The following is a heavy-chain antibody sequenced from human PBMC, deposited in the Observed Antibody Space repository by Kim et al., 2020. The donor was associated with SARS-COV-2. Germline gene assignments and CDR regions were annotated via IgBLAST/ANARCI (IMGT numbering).Heavy chain of an antibody. D-gene: IGHD3-10*01. Sequence: GGSLRLSCAASGFTFSSYAMHWVRQAPGKGLEWVAVISYDGSNKYYADSVKGRFTISRDNSKNTLYLQMNSLRAEDTAVYYCASHESGISLGDYWGQGTLVTVSS. V-gene: IGHV3-30-3*01. CDR2: ISYDGSNK. CDR3: ASHESGISLGDY. J-gene: IGHJ4*02. CDR1: GFTFSSYA.